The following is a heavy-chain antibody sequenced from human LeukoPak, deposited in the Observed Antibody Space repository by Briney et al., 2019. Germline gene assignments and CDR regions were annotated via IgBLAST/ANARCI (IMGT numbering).Heavy chain of an antibody. CDR1: GYTFTGYY. V-gene: IGHV1-2*06. Sequence: EASVKVSCKASGYTFTGYYMHWVRQAPGQGLEWMGRINPNGGGTNYAQKFQGRVTMTRDTSISTAYMELSRLRSDDTAVYYCARLSIAVAGTDYWGQGTLVTVSS. D-gene: IGHD6-19*01. CDR3: ARLSIAVAGTDY. J-gene: IGHJ4*02. CDR2: INPNGGGT.